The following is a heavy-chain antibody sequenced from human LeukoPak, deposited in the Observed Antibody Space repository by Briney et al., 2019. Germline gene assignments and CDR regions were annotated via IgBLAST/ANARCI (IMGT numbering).Heavy chain of an antibody. J-gene: IGHJ4*02. CDR1: GYTFTGNY. CDR2: INPNSGNT. Sequence: ASVKVSCKASGYTFTGNYMHWVRQAPGQGLEWMGWINPNSGNTGYAQKFQGRVTITRNTSISTAYMELSSLRSEDTAVYYCAISAALPVEWGQGTLVTVSS. V-gene: IGHV1-8*01. D-gene: IGHD6-13*01. CDR3: AISAALPVE.